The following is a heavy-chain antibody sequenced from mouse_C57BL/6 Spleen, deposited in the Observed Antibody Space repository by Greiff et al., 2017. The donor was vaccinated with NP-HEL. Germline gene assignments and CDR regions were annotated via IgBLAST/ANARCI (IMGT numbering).Heavy chain of an antibody. V-gene: IGHV1-61*01. CDR2: IYPSDSET. Sequence: VQLQQPGAELVRPGSSVKLSCKASGYTFPSYWMDWVKQRPGQGLEWIGNIYPSDSETHYNQKFKDKATLTVDKSSSTAYMQLSSLTSEDSAVYYCARGNYGSSPDYWGQGTTLTVSS. CDR1: GYTFPSYW. D-gene: IGHD1-1*01. J-gene: IGHJ2*01. CDR3: ARGNYGSSPDY.